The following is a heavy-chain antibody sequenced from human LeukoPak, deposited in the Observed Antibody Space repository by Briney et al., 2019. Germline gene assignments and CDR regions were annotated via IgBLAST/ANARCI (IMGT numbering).Heavy chain of an antibody. D-gene: IGHD3-22*01. V-gene: IGHV4-39*01. CDR3: AVYYYDSSGYYTLSDY. CDR2: IYYSGST. J-gene: IGHJ4*02. CDR1: GGSISSSSYY. Sequence: SETLSLTCTVSGGSISSSSYYWGWIRQPPGKGLEWIGSIYYSGSTYYNPSLKSRVTISVDTSKNQFSLKLSSVTAADTAVYYCAVYYYDSSGYYTLSDYWGQGTLVTVSS.